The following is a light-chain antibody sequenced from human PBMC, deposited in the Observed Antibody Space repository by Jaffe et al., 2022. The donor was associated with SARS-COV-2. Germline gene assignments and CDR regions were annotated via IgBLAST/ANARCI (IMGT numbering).Light chain of an antibody. CDR1: QSLLYASNNKNF. V-gene: IGKV4-1*01. Sequence: DIVMTQSPDSLDVSLGERATINCKSSQSLLYASNNKNFLTWYQQKPGQPPKLLIYWASSRESGVPDRFSGSGSGTDFTLTISSLQAEDAAVYYCQQHYSTPLTFGGGTKVEIK. J-gene: IGKJ4*01. CDR2: WAS. CDR3: QQHYSTPLT.